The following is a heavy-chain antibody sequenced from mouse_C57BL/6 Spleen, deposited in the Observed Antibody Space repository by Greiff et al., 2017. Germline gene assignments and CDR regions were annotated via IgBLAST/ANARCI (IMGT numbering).Heavy chain of an antibody. D-gene: IGHD1-1*02. CDR3: ARDNYGRGFDY. Sequence: EVQVVESGGGLVKPGGSLKLSCAASGFTFSSYAMSWVRQTPEKRLEWVATISDGGSYTYYPDNVKGRFTISRDNAKNNLYLQMSHLKSEDTAMYYCARDNYGRGFDYWGQGTTLTVSS. V-gene: IGHV5-4*01. CDR2: ISDGGSYT. J-gene: IGHJ2*01. CDR1: GFTFSSYA.